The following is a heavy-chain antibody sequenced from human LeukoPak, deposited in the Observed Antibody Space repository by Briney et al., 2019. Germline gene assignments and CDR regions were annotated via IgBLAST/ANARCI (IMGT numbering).Heavy chain of an antibody. J-gene: IGHJ4*02. Sequence: VGSLRLSCAASGFTFSSYGMHWVRQAPGKGLEWVAVIWYDGSNKCYADSVKGRFTISRDNSKNTLYLQMNSLRAEDTAVYYCARALVVVPAAHFDYWGQGTLVTVSS. D-gene: IGHD2-2*01. V-gene: IGHV3-33*01. CDR3: ARALVVVPAAHFDY. CDR2: IWYDGSNK. CDR1: GFTFSSYG.